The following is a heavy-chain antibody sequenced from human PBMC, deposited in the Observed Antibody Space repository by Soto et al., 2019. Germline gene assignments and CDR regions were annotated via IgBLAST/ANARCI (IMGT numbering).Heavy chain of an antibody. CDR3: SLVFEYSSSSDAFDI. CDR2: IRSKANSYAT. V-gene: IGHV3-73*01. D-gene: IGHD6-6*01. CDR1: GFTFSGSA. Sequence: GGSLRLSCAASGFTFSGSAMHWVRQASGKGLEWVGRIRSKANSYATAYAASVKGRFTISRDDSKNTAYLQMNSLKTEDTAVYYCSLVFEYSSSSDAFDIWGQGTMVTVSS. J-gene: IGHJ3*02.